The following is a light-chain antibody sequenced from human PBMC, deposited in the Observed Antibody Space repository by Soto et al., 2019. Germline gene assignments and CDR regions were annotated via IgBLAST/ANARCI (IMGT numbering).Light chain of an antibody. V-gene: IGKV3-20*01. CDR3: QQDCISPPYT. CDR1: QRVSSSY. Sequence: EIVLTQSPGTLSLSPGERATLSCRTSQRVSSSYLAWYQHKPGQAPRLLISGASSRATGIPDRFSGSAYGTDFTLTISRLETEDFALSYGQQDCISPPYTFSPGTKVDIK. J-gene: IGKJ3*01. CDR2: GAS.